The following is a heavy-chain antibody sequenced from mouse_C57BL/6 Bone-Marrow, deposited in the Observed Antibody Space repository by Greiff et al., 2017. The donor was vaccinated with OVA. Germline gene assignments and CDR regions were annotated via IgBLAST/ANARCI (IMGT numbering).Heavy chain of an antibody. CDR1: GYTFTDYY. Sequence: EVQLQQSGPVLVKPGASVKMSCKASGYTFTDYYMNWVKQSHGKSLEWIGVINPYNGGTSYNQKFKGKATLTVDKSSSTAYMELNSLTSEDSAVYYCARSGTLRPPVLWGQGTTLTVSS. V-gene: IGHV1-19*01. CDR2: INPYNGGT. J-gene: IGHJ2*01. CDR3: ARSGTLRPPVL. D-gene: IGHD3-2*02.